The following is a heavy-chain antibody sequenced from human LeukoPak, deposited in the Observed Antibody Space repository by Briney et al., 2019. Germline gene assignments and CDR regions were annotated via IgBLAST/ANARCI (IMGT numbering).Heavy chain of an antibody. V-gene: IGHV4-59*01. J-gene: IGHJ4*02. CDR1: GDSIRSSY. Sequence: SETLSLTCTVSGDSIRSSYWSWIRQPPGKGLEWIGYIYYSGSTNYNPSLKSRVTISVDTSKNQFSLRLSSVTAADTAIYYCARVTPLYDHYYSDWWGQGTLVTVSS. D-gene: IGHD3-22*01. CDR3: ARVTPLYDHYYSDW. CDR2: IYYSGST.